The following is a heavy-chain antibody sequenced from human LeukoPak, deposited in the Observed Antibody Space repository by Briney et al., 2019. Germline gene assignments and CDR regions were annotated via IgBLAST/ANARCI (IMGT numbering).Heavy chain of an antibody. CDR1: GFIVTSSH. D-gene: IGHD3-10*01. CDR2: TYSGGST. Sequence: GGSLRLSCAASGFIVTSSHMTWVRQAPGKGLEWVSITYSGGSTYYADSVKGRFTISRDNSQNTVYLQMNSLRAGDTAVYYCARTPGGAGNFFDYWGQGTLVTVSS. CDR3: ARTPGGAGNFFDY. V-gene: IGHV3-53*01. J-gene: IGHJ4*02.